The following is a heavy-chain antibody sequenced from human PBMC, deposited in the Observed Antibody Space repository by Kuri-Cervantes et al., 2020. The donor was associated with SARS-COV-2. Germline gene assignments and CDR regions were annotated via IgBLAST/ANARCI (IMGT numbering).Heavy chain of an antibody. CDR2: INHSGST. CDR3: VRRSSHGRGVDFDI. CDR1: GGSFSGYY. D-gene: IGHD2-15*01. J-gene: IGHJ3*02. Sequence: SETLSPTWAVYGGSFSGYYWSWIRQPPGKGLEWIGEINHSGSTNYNPSLKSRVTISVDTSTKQFSMKLSSVTAADTTVYYCVRRSSHGRGVDFDIWGQGTTVTVSS. V-gene: IGHV4-34*01.